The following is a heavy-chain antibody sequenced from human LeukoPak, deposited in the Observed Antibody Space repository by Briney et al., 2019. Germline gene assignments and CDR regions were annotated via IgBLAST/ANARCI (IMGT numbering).Heavy chain of an antibody. Sequence: GASVKVSCKTSGYTFTNYAISWVRQAPGQGLEWMGWINTNTGNPTYARGFTGRFVLSLDTSVSTAYLQISSLKAEDTAVYYCARDRSSSFDYWGQGTLVTVSS. CDR3: ARDRSSSFDY. CDR1: GYTFTNYA. V-gene: IGHV7-4-1*02. J-gene: IGHJ4*02. CDR2: INTNTGNP. D-gene: IGHD6-13*01.